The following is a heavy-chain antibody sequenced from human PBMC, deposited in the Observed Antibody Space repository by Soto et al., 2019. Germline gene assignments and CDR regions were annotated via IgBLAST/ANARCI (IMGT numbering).Heavy chain of an antibody. D-gene: IGHD2-8*01. Sequence: GGSLRLSCAPSGFTFSSYPIHWVRQAPGKGPVWVSRITEDGSGTTYADSVKGRFTVTRDNAKNTMYLQMSGLGAEDTAVYHCVRGTNGWRGMDYWGQGTLVTVSS. CDR1: GFTFSSYP. V-gene: IGHV3-74*01. CDR3: VRGTNGWRGMDY. J-gene: IGHJ4*02. CDR2: ITEDGSGT.